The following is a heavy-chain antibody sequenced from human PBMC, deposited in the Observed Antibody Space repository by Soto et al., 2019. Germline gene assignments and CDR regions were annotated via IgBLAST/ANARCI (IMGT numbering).Heavy chain of an antibody. D-gene: IGHD2-8*02. Sequence: EVQLVESGGGLVQTGGSLRLSCAASGFTVSNYWMSWVRQAPGKGLEWVANINQDGSEKNYVDSVKGRFTISRDNAKNSLFLQMNSLIAEDTAVYFCATYGAGGSYFDHWGQGTLVTVSS. J-gene: IGHJ4*02. CDR1: GFTVSNYW. V-gene: IGHV3-7*01. CDR2: INQDGSEK. CDR3: ATYGAGGSYFDH.